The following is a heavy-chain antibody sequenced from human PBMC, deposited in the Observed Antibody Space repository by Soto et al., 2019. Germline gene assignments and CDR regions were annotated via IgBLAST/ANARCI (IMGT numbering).Heavy chain of an antibody. Sequence: QPXGSLRLSCAASGFTFSSYAMSWVRQAPGKGLEWVSAISGSGGSTYYADSVKGRFTISRDNSKNTLYLQMNSLRAEDTAVYYCAKWRSYYYDSSGYYYDYWGQGTLVTVSS. D-gene: IGHD3-22*01. CDR2: ISGSGGST. CDR1: GFTFSSYA. V-gene: IGHV3-23*01. CDR3: AKWRSYYYDSSGYYYDY. J-gene: IGHJ4*02.